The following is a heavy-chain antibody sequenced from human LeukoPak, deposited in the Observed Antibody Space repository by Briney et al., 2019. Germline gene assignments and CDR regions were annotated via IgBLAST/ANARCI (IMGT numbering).Heavy chain of an antibody. V-gene: IGHV3-53*01. Sequence: GGSLRLSCAASGFTIRNYAMHWVRQAPGKGLEWVSVIYSGGSTYYGDSVKGRFTISRDNSKNTLYLQMNSLRAEDTAVYYCASSRYCSGGSCYFDYWGQGTLVTVSS. J-gene: IGHJ4*02. CDR1: GFTIRNYA. CDR3: ASSRYCSGGSCYFDY. D-gene: IGHD2-15*01. CDR2: IYSGGST.